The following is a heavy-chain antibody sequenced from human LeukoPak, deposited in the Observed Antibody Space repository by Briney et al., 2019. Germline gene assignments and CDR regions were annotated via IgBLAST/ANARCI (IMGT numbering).Heavy chain of an antibody. D-gene: IGHD6-13*01. Sequence: ASVKVSCKASGYTFTSYDINWVRQATGQGLEWMGWMNPNSGNTGYAQKFQGRVTITRNTSISTAYMELSSLRSEDTAVYYCARAFRYSSSWYIKPYYYYYMDVWGKGTTVTVSS. CDR2: MNPNSGNT. CDR3: ARAFRYSSSWYIKPYYYYYMDV. CDR1: GYTFTSYD. J-gene: IGHJ6*03. V-gene: IGHV1-8*03.